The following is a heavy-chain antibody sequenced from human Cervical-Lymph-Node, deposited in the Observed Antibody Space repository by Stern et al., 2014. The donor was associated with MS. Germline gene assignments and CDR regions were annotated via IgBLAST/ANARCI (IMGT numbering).Heavy chain of an antibody. CDR2: INPSCGFT. CDR1: EYTFPYFF. V-gene: IGHV1-46*03. J-gene: IGHJ3*02. CDR3: ASARNTAFDI. Sequence: VQLVESGAEVKKPGASVKVSCKASEYTFPYFFMHWVRQAPGQGLEWMGVINPSCGFTTYAQKFQGRVTMTRDTSTSTVYMELTSLTSEDTAVYYCASARNTAFDIWGQGTLVTVSS.